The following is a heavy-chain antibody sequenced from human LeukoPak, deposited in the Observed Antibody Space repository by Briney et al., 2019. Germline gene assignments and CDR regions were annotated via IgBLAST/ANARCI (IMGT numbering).Heavy chain of an antibody. D-gene: IGHD6-13*01. V-gene: IGHV4-30-2*01. CDR3: ARGYSSSWGGFDY. CDR1: GGSISSGGYS. Sequence: SETLSLTCAVSGGSISSGGYSWSWIRQPPGRGLEWIGYIYHSGSTYYNPSLKSRVTISVDRSKNQFSLKLSSVTAADTAVYYCARGYSSSWGGFDYWGQGTLVTVSS. CDR2: IYHSGST. J-gene: IGHJ4*02.